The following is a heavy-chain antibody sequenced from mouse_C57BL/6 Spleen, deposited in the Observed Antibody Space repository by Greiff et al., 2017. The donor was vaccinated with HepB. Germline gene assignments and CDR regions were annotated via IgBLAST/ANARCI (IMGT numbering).Heavy chain of an antibody. V-gene: IGHV1-15*01. J-gene: IGHJ4*01. CDR3: RDYYGSSSSYYAMDY. D-gene: IGHD1-1*01. Sequence: QVQLQQSGAELVRPGASVTLSCKASGYTFTDYEMHCVKQTPVHGLEWIGAIDPETGGTAYNQKFKGKAILTADKSSSTAYMELRSLTSEDSAVYYCRDYYGSSSSYYAMDYWGQGTSVTVSS. CDR2: IDPETGGT. CDR1: GYTFTDYE.